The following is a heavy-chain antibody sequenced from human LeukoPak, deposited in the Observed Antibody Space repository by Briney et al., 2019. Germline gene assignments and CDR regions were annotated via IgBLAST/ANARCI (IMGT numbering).Heavy chain of an antibody. CDR1: GGTFSSYA. D-gene: IGHD3-10*01. CDR3: AAPDYYGSGSYWFDP. CDR2: IILIFGTA. V-gene: IGHV1-69*06. J-gene: IGHJ5*02. Sequence: GSSVKVSCKASGGTFSSYAISWVRQAPGQGLEWMGGIILIFGTANYAQKFQGRVTITADTSTDTAYMELSSLRSEDTAVYYCAAPDYYGSGSYWFDPWGQGTLVTVSS.